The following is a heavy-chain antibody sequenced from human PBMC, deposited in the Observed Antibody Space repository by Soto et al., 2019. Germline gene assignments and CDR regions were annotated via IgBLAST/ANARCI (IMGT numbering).Heavy chain of an antibody. V-gene: IGHV3-30-3*01. J-gene: IGHJ2*01. CDR1: GFTFSSYA. CDR2: ISYDGSNK. D-gene: IGHD2-15*01. CDR3: ARESGEGPDWYFDL. Sequence: QVQLVESGGGVVQPGRSLRLSCAASGFTFSSYAMHWVRQAPGKGLEWVAVISYDGSNKYYADSVKGRFTISRDNSKNTLYLQMNSLRAEDTAVYYCARESGEGPDWYFDLWGRGTLVTVSS.